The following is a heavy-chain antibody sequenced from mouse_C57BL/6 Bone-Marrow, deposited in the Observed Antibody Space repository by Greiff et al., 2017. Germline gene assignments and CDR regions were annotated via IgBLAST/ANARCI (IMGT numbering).Heavy chain of an antibody. Sequence: VQLQQSGAELVKPGASVKLSCTASGFNIKDTYMHWVKQRPEQGLEWIGRIDPANGNTKYDPKFQGKATITADTSSNTAYLQLSSLTSEDTAVDYCARGGKGGYYAMDYWGQGTSVTVSS. CDR2: IDPANGNT. J-gene: IGHJ4*01. D-gene: IGHD2-1*01. CDR3: ARGGKGGYYAMDY. CDR1: GFNIKDTY. V-gene: IGHV14-3*02.